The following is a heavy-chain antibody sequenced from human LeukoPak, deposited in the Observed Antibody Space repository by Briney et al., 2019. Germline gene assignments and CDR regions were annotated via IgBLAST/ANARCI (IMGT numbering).Heavy chain of an antibody. CDR2: ISSSSSYI. J-gene: IGHJ4*02. Sequence: PGGSLRLSCAASGFTVSSNYMSWVRQAPGRGLEWVSSISSSSSYIYYADSVKGRFTISRDNAKNSLYLQMNSLRAEDTAVYYCARAPLGASSGDYWGQGTLVTVSS. D-gene: IGHD6-6*01. CDR1: GFTVSSNY. V-gene: IGHV3-21*01. CDR3: ARAPLGASSGDY.